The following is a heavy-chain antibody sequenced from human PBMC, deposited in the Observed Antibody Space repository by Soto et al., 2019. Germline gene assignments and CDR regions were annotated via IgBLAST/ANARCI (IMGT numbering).Heavy chain of an antibody. V-gene: IGHV3-23*01. CDR2: ISGSGGST. CDR3: AKDRRGYSGYDGFDY. Sequence: GGSLRLSCAASGFTFSSYAMSWVRQAPGKGLEWVSAISGSGGSTYYADSVKGRFTISRDNSKNTLYLQMNSLRAEDTAVYYCAKDRRGYSGYDGFDYWGQGTLVTVSS. J-gene: IGHJ4*02. D-gene: IGHD5-12*01. CDR1: GFTFSSYA.